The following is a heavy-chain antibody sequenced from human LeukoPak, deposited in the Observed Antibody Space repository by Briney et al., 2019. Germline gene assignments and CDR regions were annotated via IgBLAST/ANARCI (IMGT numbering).Heavy chain of an antibody. Sequence: GGSLRLSCAVSGINLSNYGMSWVRQAPGKGLEWVAGMSDSGGRTNYADSVKGRFTISRDNPKNTLYLQMNSLRAEDTAVYFCAKRGVVTRVILVGFHKEAYYFDSWGQGALVTVSS. V-gene: IGHV3-23*01. J-gene: IGHJ4*02. CDR2: MSDSGGRT. CDR3: AKRGVVTRVILVGFHKEAYYFDS. D-gene: IGHD3-22*01. CDR1: GINLSNYG.